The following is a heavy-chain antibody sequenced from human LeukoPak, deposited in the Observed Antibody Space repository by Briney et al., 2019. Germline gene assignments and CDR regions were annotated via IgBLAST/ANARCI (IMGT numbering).Heavy chain of an antibody. CDR2: IYSGGST. V-gene: IGHV3-66*01. D-gene: IGHD3-22*01. J-gene: IGHJ4*02. CDR3: AREGYDSSGYYLFDY. Sequence: PGGSLRLSCAASGFTVSSNYMSWVRRAPGKGLEWVSVIYSGGSTYYADSVKGRFTISRDNSKNTLYLQMNSLRAEDTAVYYCAREGYDSSGYYLFDYWGQGTLVTVSS. CDR1: GFTVSSNY.